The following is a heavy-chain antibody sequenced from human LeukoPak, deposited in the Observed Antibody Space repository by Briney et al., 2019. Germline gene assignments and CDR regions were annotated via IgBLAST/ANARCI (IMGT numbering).Heavy chain of an antibody. CDR3: AKDRGGSYFDY. D-gene: IGHD1-26*01. V-gene: IGHV3-23*01. CDR2: ITISAAST. Sequence: GGSLRLSCAASGFTFSNFAMTWVRQAPGKGLEWVSTITISAASTYYADSVKGRFTISRDNSKNTLYLQMNSLGAEDTAVYYSAKDRGGSYFDYWGQGTLVTVSS. CDR1: GFTFSNFA. J-gene: IGHJ4*02.